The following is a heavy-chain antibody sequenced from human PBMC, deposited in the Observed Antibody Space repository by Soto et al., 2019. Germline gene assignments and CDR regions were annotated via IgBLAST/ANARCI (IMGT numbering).Heavy chain of an antibody. J-gene: IGHJ4*02. CDR3: ATGAVGRISMVDY. Sequence: QVQLQESGPGLVKPSETLSLTCTVSGGSISSYYWSWIRQPPGKGLEWISYIYYSGSSYHNPSLKSRVTKSVDTSKNQFSRKVSSVTAADMAVYYCATGAVGRISMVDYWGQGTLVTVSS. CDR1: GGSISSYY. CDR2: IYYSGSS. V-gene: IGHV4-59*08. D-gene: IGHD3-10*01.